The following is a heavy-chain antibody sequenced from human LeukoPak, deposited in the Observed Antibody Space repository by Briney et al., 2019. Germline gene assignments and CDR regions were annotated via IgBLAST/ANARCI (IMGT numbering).Heavy chain of an antibody. J-gene: IGHJ6*03. Sequence: GGSLRLSCAASGFIFSNYGIHWVRQAPGKGLEWVSSISASGGSTNYADSVKGRFTISRDNSKNTVYLQMNSLRAEDTAVYYCAKVMKGSERLTMVRGVIIKTAGLYYMDVWGKGTTVTLSS. CDR3: AKVMKGSERLTMVRGVIIKTAGLYYMDV. D-gene: IGHD3-10*01. V-gene: IGHV3-23*01. CDR2: ISASGGST. CDR1: GFIFSNYG.